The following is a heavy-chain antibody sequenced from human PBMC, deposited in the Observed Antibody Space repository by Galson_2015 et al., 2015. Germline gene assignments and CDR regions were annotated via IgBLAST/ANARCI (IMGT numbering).Heavy chain of an antibody. J-gene: IGHJ5*02. CDR1: GGSISSYY. CDR2: IYYSGST. D-gene: IGHD2-21*01. CDR3: ARDRLWWFDP. V-gene: IGHV4-59*01. Sequence: ETLSLTCTVSGGSISSYYWSWIRQPPGKGLEWIGYIYYSGSTNYNPSLKSRVTISVDTSKNQFSLKLSSVTAADTAVYYCARDRLWWFDPWGQGTLVIVSS.